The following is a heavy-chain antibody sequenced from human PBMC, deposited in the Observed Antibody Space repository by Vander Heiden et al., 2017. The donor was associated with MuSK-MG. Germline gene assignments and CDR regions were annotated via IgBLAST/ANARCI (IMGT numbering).Heavy chain of an antibody. Sequence: EVQLVESGGCLVKPGGSLRLSWAASGFTFSSDSMNWVRQAPGKGLEWVSSISSSSSYIYYADSVKGRFTISRDNAKNSLYLQMNSLRAEDTAVYYCARDSGMTYYDYIWGSPSDYWGQGTLVTVSS. D-gene: IGHD3-16*01. V-gene: IGHV3-21*01. CDR3: ARDSGMTYYDYIWGSPSDY. J-gene: IGHJ4*02. CDR1: GFTFSSDS. CDR2: ISSSSSYI.